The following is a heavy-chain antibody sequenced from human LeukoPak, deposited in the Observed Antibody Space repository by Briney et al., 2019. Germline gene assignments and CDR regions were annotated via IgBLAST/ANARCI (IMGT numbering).Heavy chain of an antibody. Sequence: GESLKISCKGSGYSINNYWIAWVRQMPGKGLEWMGIIYPADSDIRYSPSFQGQVTISADKSISTAYLQWNSLKASDAAMYYCARQEYCSGASCYTWFDPWGQGTLVTVSS. CDR2: IYPADSDI. V-gene: IGHV5-51*01. D-gene: IGHD2-15*01. J-gene: IGHJ5*02. CDR1: GYSINNYW. CDR3: ARQEYCSGASCYTWFDP.